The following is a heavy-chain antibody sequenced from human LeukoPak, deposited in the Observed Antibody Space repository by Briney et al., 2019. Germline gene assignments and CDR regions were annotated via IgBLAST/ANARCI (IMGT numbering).Heavy chain of an antibody. V-gene: IGHV3-30-3*01. J-gene: IGHJ4*02. CDR2: ISYDGSNK. CDR3: ARDGLLGYFDY. CDR1: GFTFSSYA. Sequence: GGSLRLSCAASGFTFSSYAMHWVRQAPGKGLEWVAVISYDGSNKYYADSVKGRFTISRDNSKNALYLQMNSLRAEDTAVYYCARDGLLGYFDYWGQGTLVTVSS.